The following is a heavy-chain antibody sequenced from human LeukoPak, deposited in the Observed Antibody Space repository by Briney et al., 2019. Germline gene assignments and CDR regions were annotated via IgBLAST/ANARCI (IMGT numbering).Heavy chain of an antibody. J-gene: IGHJ4*02. D-gene: IGHD3-22*01. CDR3: ARVRGGTGGYYSLDY. Sequence: SETLSLTCTVSGGSISSGGYYWSWIRQHPGKGLEWIGYIYYSGSTYYNPSPKSRVTISVDTSKNQFSLKLSSVTAADTAVYYCARVRGGTGGYYSLDYWGQGTLVTVSS. CDR2: IYYSGST. CDR1: GGSISSGGYY. V-gene: IGHV4-31*03.